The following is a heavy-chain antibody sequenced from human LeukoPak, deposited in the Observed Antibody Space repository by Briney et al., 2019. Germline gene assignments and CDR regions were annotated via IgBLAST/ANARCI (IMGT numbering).Heavy chain of an antibody. CDR3: ARGLTNDILTGYWMNWFDP. D-gene: IGHD3-9*01. CDR1: GYTVTSYY. Sequence: ASVKVSCKASGYTVTSYYMHWVRQAPGQGLEWMGIINPSGGSTSYAQKFQGRVTMTRDTSTSTVYMELSSLRSEDTAVYYCARGLTNDILTGYWMNWFDPWGQGTLVTVSS. J-gene: IGHJ5*02. V-gene: IGHV1-46*01. CDR2: INPSGGST.